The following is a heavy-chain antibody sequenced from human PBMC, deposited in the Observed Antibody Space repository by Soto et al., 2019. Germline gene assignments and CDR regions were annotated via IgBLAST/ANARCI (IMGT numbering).Heavy chain of an antibody. CDR1: GASISRGAYY. CDR3: ARASITMARGPYMDV. CDR2: MYYSGTN. Sequence: QVQLQESGPGLVKPSQTLSLTCTVSGASISRGAYYWSWIRQHPGKGLEWIGDMYYSGTNYYNPSLKTRGIRSVDTSKNQFPLKLTSVTAADTAVFVCARASITMARGPYMDVWGRGTTVTVSS. D-gene: IGHD3-10*01. V-gene: IGHV4-31*03. J-gene: IGHJ6*02.